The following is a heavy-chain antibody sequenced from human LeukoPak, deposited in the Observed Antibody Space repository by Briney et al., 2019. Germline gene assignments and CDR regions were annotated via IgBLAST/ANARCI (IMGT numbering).Heavy chain of an antibody. J-gene: IGHJ4*02. Sequence: PVGALRLSCAASVFSLSSDWKHWVREAPGEGLVCVSRIISDVIVTCYAESVKSRFTISRDNAKNTLYLRMSSLRAEDTAVYYCARSRLGSGKLDNWGEGNLVTVSS. D-gene: IGHD2-15*01. CDR1: VFSLSSDW. V-gene: IGHV3-74*01. CDR3: ARSRLGSGKLDN. CDR2: IISDVIVT.